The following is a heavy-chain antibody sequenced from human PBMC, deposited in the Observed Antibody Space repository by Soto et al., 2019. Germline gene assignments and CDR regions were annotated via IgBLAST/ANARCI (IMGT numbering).Heavy chain of an antibody. J-gene: IGHJ5*02. CDR3: AKPYCSGGSCYSISWFDP. D-gene: IGHD2-15*01. CDR2: ISYDGSNK. CDR1: GFTFSSYG. V-gene: IGHV3-30*18. Sequence: GGSLRLSCAASGFTFSSYGMHWVRQAPGKGLEWVVVISYDGSNKYYADSVKGRFTISRDNSKNTLYLQMNSLRAEDTAVYYCAKPYCSGGSCYSISWFDPWGQGTLVTVSS.